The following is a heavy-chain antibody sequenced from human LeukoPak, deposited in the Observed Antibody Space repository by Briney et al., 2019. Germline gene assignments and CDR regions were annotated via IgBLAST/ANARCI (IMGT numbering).Heavy chain of an antibody. CDR1: GGSISGSSYY. CDR2: IYYSGST. CDR3: ARVYFFRVIRSFDP. V-gene: IGHV4-39*07. Sequence: SETLSLTCTVSGGSISGSSYYWGWIRQPPGKGLEWIGSIYYSGSTYYNPSLKSRVTISVDTSKNQFSLKLSSVTAADTAVYYCARVYFFRVIRSFDPWGQGTLVTVSS. J-gene: IGHJ5*02. D-gene: IGHD3-10*01.